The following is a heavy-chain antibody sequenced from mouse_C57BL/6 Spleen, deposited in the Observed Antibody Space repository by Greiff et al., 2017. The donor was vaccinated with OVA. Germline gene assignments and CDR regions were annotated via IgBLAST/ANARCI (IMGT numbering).Heavy chain of an antibody. V-gene: IGHV1-82*01. D-gene: IGHD2-4*01. CDR1: GYAFSSSW. Sequence: QVQLQQSGPELVKPGASVKISCKASGYAFSSSWMNWVKQRPGKGLEWIGRLYPGDGDTNYNGKFKGKATLTADKSSSTAYMQLSSLTSEDSAVYCCARRVYYDYENYAMDYWGQGTSVTVSS. J-gene: IGHJ4*01. CDR3: ARRVYYDYENYAMDY. CDR2: LYPGDGDT.